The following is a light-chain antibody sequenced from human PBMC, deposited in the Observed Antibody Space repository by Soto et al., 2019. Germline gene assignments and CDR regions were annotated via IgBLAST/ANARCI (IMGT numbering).Light chain of an antibody. J-gene: IGLJ1*01. V-gene: IGLV2-11*01. CDR1: SSDVGGHNY. CDR2: SVT. CDR3: CSYAGSYTYV. Sequence: SVLTQPRSVSGSPGQSVTISCTGTSSDVGGHNYVSWYQQYPGKAPKLMISSVTKRPSGVPDRFSGSKSGNTASLTISGLQAEDEADYYCCSYAGSYTYVFGTGTKV.